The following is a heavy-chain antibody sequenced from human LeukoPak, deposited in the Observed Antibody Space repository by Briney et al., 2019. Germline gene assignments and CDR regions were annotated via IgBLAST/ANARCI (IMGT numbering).Heavy chain of an antibody. D-gene: IGHD3-9*01. CDR3: ARDLRYFSL. Sequence: SETLSLTCAVYGGSFSGYYWSWIRQPPGKGLEWIGEINHSGSTNYNPSLKSRVTISVDTSKNQFSLKLSSVTAADTAVYYCARDLRYFSLWGQGTLVTVSS. CDR2: INHSGST. V-gene: IGHV4-34*01. J-gene: IGHJ4*02. CDR1: GGSFSGYY.